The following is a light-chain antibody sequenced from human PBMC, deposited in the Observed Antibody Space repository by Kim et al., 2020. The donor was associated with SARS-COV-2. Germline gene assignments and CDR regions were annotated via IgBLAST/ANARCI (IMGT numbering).Light chain of an antibody. CDR1: NSDIGDSKH. CDR3: NSYTNSNTRV. Sequence: GQSVTISCTGSNSDIGDSKHVCWYQQHPGKAPKLIIYDVNKRPSGLSSRFSGSKSGNTASLTISGLQTEDEADYYCNSYTNSNTRVFGGGTKVTVL. J-gene: IGLJ3*02. CDR2: DVN. V-gene: IGLV2-14*04.